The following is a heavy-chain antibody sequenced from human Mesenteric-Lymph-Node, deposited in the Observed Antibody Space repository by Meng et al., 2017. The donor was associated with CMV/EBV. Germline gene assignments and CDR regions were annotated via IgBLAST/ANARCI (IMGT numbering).Heavy chain of an antibody. Sequence: SETLSFTCTVSGGSIGSGGFYWSWIRQHPVKGLESIGYVYYTGNTYNNPSLKSRLIISLDKSENQFSLKLTSVTAADAAVYYCARGAYCSGGSCAGLDVWGQGTTVTVSS. D-gene: IGHD2-15*01. CDR3: ARGAYCSGGSCAGLDV. V-gene: IGHV4-31*03. CDR1: GGSIGSGGFY. CDR2: VYYTGNT. J-gene: IGHJ6*02.